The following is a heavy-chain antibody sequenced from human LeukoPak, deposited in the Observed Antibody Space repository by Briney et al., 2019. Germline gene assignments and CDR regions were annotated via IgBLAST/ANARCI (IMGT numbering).Heavy chain of an antibody. CDR2: ISSSSSNI. D-gene: IGHD6-19*01. Sequence: GGSLRLSCAASGFDFSTYSIDWVGQASGKGLEWFSYISSSSSNIYHADSVKGRFTISRDNAKNSLHLQMNSLRAEDTAVYYCARVGRSGWTVDYWGQGTLVTVSS. CDR1: GFDFSTYS. CDR3: ARVGRSGWTVDY. J-gene: IGHJ4*02. V-gene: IGHV3-48*04.